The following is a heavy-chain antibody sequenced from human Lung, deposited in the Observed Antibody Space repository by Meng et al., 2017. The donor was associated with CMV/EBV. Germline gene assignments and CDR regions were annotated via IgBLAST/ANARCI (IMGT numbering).Heavy chain of an antibody. Sequence: GESXKISCAASGFTFNGYNMNWVRQAPGKGLEWVASISTSSTYIFYADSVKGRFTVSRDNANSALYLQMDSLRAEDTAVYYCARAFYDFWSGIGYWGQGVLVTVPS. J-gene: IGHJ4*02. CDR2: ISTSSTYI. D-gene: IGHD3-3*01. CDR3: ARAFYDFWSGIGY. CDR1: GFTFNGYN. V-gene: IGHV3-21*01.